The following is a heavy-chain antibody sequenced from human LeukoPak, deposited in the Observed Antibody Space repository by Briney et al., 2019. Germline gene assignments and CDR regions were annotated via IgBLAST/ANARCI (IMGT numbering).Heavy chain of an antibody. J-gene: IGHJ4*02. CDR2: VYDSGGT. CDR3: ARLRDGYNNLSTFDY. D-gene: IGHD5-24*01. Sequence: KPSETLSLTCTVSGGSISSYFWSWIRQPPGKGLEWIGYVYDSGGTNYNPSLKSRVTMSVDTSKNQFSLKLISVTAADTAVYYCARLRDGYNNLSTFDYWGQGTLVTVSS. CDR1: GGSISSYF. V-gene: IGHV4-59*08.